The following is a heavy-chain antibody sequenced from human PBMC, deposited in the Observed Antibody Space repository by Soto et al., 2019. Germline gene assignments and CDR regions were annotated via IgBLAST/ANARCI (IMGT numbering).Heavy chain of an antibody. Sequence: EVQLVESGGGLVQPGGSLRLSCAASGFTFSSYEMNWVRQAPGKGLEWVSYISSSGSTIYYADSVKGRFTISRDNAKNSLYLQMNSLRDEDTAVYYCASLLGVGAIPYYYYGMDVWGQGTTVTVSS. CDR3: ASLLGVGAIPYYYYGMDV. CDR2: ISSSGSTI. CDR1: GFTFSSYE. J-gene: IGHJ6*02. D-gene: IGHD1-26*01. V-gene: IGHV3-48*03.